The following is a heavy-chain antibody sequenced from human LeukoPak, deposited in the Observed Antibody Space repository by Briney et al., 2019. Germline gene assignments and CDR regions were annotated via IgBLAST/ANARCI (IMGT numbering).Heavy chain of an antibody. J-gene: IGHJ1*01. D-gene: IGHD5-18*01. V-gene: IGHV3-21*01. CDR1: GFTFSSYS. CDR2: ISSSSSYI. CDR3: ARAGYSMDTEYFQH. Sequence: GGSLRLSCAASGFTFSSYSMNWVRQAPGKGLEWVSSISSSSSYIYYADSVKGRFTISRDNAKNSLYLQMNSLRAEDTAVYYCARAGYSMDTEYFQHWGQGTLVTVSS.